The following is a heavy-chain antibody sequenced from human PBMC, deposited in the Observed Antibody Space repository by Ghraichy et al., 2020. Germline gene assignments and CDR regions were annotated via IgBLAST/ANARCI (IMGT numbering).Heavy chain of an antibody. V-gene: IGHV7-4-1*02. D-gene: IGHD3-3*01. CDR3: ARGADFWSGYHDY. J-gene: IGHJ4*02. CDR2: INTNTENP. Sequence: ASVKVSCKASGYTFTKSAMNWVRQARGQGLEWMGWINTNTENPTYAQGFRGQYVFSLDTSVSTAYLQRSSLKAEDTAVYFCARGADFWSGYHDYWGQGTLVTVSS. CDR1: GYTFTKSA.